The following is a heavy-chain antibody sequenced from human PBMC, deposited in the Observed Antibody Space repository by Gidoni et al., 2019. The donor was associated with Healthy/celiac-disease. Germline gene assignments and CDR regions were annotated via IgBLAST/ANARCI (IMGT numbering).Heavy chain of an antibody. Sequence: EVQLVESGGGLVKPGGSLRLSCAASGFTFSSYSMNWVRQAPGKGLEWVSSISSSSSYIYYADSVKGRFTISRDNAKNSLYLQMNSLRAEDTAVYYCARVVPYFWSGYYDYWGQGTLATVSS. D-gene: IGHD3-3*01. CDR2: ISSSSSYI. CDR1: GFTFSSYS. J-gene: IGHJ4*02. V-gene: IGHV3-21*01. CDR3: ARVVPYFWSGYYDY.